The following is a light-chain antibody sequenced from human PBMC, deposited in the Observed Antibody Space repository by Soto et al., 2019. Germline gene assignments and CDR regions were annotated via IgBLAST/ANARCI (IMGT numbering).Light chain of an antibody. CDR1: QSISSY. J-gene: IGKJ4*01. V-gene: IGKV1-39*01. CDR2: AAS. CDR3: QQSYSTPLLT. Sequence: DIQMTQSPSSLSASVGDRVTITCRASQSISSYLNWYQQKPGKAPTILIYAASTLQSGVPSRFSGSGSGTDFTLNISSLQPEDFATYYCQQSYSTPLLTFGGGTKVEIK.